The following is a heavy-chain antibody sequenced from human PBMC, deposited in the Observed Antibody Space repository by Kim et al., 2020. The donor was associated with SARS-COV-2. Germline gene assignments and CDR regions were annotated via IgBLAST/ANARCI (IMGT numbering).Heavy chain of an antibody. D-gene: IGHD1-1*01. CDR3: ARRRGWNTGSSFDF. CDR2: IYPGDSDT. V-gene: IGHV5-51*01. CDR1: AYSFSSYW. Sequence: GESLKISCWSSAYSFSSYWIGWVRQIPGKGLEWMGIIYPGDSDTRYSPSFQGQVTISADKSISTAYLQWSSLKASDTAMYYCARRRGWNTGSSFDFWGQGPLVTVSS. J-gene: IGHJ4*02.